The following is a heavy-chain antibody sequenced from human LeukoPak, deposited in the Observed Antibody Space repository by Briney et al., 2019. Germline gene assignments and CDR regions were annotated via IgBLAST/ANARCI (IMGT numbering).Heavy chain of an antibody. Sequence: ASVKVSCKASGGTFSSYAISWVRQAPGQGLEWMGGISAYNGNTNYAQKLQGRVTMTTDTSTSTAYMELRSLRSDDTAVYYCARWPSAVAGPAPIDYWGQGTLVTVSS. V-gene: IGHV1-18*01. CDR2: ISAYNGNT. CDR1: GGTFSSYA. CDR3: ARWPSAVAGPAPIDY. J-gene: IGHJ4*02. D-gene: IGHD6-19*01.